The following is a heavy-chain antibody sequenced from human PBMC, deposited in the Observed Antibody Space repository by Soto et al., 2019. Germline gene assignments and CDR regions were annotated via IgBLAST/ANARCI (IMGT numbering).Heavy chain of an antibody. CDR3: ARQNEDIVATIYYYGMDV. D-gene: IGHD5-12*01. CDR2: IWYDGSNK. V-gene: IGHV3-33*01. J-gene: IGHJ6*01. Sequence: PWGSLILSCASSVFTFSIYGMHWVRQAPGKGLEWEAVIWYDGSNKYYADSVKGRFTISRDNSKNTLYLQMNRLRAEDTAVYYCARQNEDIVATIYYYGMDVWGQGTTVTVSS. CDR1: VFTFSIYG.